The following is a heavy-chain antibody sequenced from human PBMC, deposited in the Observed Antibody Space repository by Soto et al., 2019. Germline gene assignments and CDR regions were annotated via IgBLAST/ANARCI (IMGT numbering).Heavy chain of an antibody. J-gene: IGHJ4*02. D-gene: IGHD5-12*01. Sequence: QVQLQQWGAGLLKPSETLSLNCAVTGGSLSGYYWSWIRQPPGKGLEWIGEVKDGGHTNYSPSLRRRVTRSSDTSSHQFSLRLHSVPAAGTGVYYCARGQEGVVATHWDQGSLVTVSS. CDR2: VKDGGHT. V-gene: IGHV4-34*01. CDR3: ARGQEGVVATH. CDR1: GGSLSGYY.